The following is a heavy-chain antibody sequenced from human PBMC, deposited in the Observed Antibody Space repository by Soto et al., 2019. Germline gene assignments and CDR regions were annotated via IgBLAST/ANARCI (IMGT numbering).Heavy chain of an antibody. CDR1: GFAVSSKY. CDR2: IYGGGTT. J-gene: IGHJ4*02. CDR3: VQTTGWPGFDF. D-gene: IGHD6-19*01. Sequence: EVQLVESGGGLIQPGGSLRLSCAASGFAVSSKYMTWVRQAPGKGLGWVSVIYGGGTTYCADSVKGRFTISRDTSKNTLYLQMNSLRAEDTAVYYCVQTTGWPGFDFWGQGTLVTVSS. V-gene: IGHV3-53*01.